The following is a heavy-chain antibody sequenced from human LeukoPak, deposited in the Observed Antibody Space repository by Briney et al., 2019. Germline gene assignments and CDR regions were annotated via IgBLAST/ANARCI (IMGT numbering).Heavy chain of an antibody. CDR3: ARVSSSGVWDY. V-gene: IGHV4-61*02. CDR2: IYTSGSI. CDR1: GGSISSGSYY. Sequence: SETXSLTCXVSGGSISSGSYYWSWIRQPAGRGLEWIGRIYTSGSINYNPSLKSRVTISLDTSKNQFSLKLSSVTAADTAVYYCARVSSSGVWDYWGQGTLVTVSS. D-gene: IGHD3-10*01. J-gene: IGHJ4*02.